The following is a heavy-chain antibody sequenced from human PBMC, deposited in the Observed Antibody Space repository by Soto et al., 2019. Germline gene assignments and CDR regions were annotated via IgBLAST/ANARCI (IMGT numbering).Heavy chain of an antibody. J-gene: IGHJ4*02. CDR1: GFTFDSYA. D-gene: IGHD3-9*01. V-gene: IGHV3-9*01. CDR2: ISWSGGDK. Sequence: EVQLVESGGDLVQPGRSLRLACAASGFTFDSYAMHWVRQLPGKGLEWVSGISWSGGDKAYAASVKGRCSISGDNATKSLYLHIDSLRLEDTAVYYCVKDSYYDILTGFSYFDYWGRGTPVTVSS. CDR3: VKDSYYDILTGFSYFDY.